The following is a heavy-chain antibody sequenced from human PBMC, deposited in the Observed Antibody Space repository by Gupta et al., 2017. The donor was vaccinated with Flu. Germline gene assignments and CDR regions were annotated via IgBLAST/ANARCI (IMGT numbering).Heavy chain of an antibody. CDR2: IIPICGTA. J-gene: IGHJ3*02. CDR1: GGTFCSYA. Sequence: QVQLVQSGAEVKTPGSSVKVSCKASGGTFCSYAISCVRQAHGQGLAWMGGIIPICGTANYAQKFQGIVTITTDESTSTAYMELSSLRSKDTAVYYCARTRRRLTTVTSDAFDIWGQGTMVTVSS. CDR3: ARTRRRLTTVTSDAFDI. V-gene: IGHV1-69*01. D-gene: IGHD4-17*01.